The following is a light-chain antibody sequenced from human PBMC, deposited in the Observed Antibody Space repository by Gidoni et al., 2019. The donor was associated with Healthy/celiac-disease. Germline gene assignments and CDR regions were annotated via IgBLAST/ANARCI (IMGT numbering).Light chain of an antibody. V-gene: IGKV3-15*01. Sequence: EIVMTQSPATLSVSPGERATLSCRASQSVSSNLAWYQQKPGQAPRLLIDGASTRATGIPARFSGSGSGKEFTLTISSLQSEDFAVYYCQQYNNWRTFGQGTKVEIK. CDR2: GAS. CDR1: QSVSSN. J-gene: IGKJ1*01. CDR3: QQYNNWRT.